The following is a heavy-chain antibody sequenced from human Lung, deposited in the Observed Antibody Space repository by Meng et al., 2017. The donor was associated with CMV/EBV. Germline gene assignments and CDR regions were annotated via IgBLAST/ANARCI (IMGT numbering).Heavy chain of an antibody. Sequence: SGPTLVXPTHTLTLTCTFSGISLSISPLAVGWFRQPPGKALECLGIIYWNDDKRYSPSLKSRLTITKDTSKNQVVLTMTNMDSADTATYYCAHARYSSFYYFNCWGQGXLVTVSS. CDR1: GISLSISPLA. D-gene: IGHD6-13*01. J-gene: IGHJ4*02. CDR3: AHARYSSFYYFNC. CDR2: IYWNDDK. V-gene: IGHV2-5*01.